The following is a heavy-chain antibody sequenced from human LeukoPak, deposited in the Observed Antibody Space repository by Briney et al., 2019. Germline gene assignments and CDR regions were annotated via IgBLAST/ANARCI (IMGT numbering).Heavy chain of an antibody. Sequence: VASVKVSCKASGYTFTGYYMHWVRQAPGQGLEWMGRIIPILGIANYAQKFQGRVTITADKSTSTAYMKLSSLRSEDTAVYYCARDPHSLEWLLASHYYYYGMDVWGQGTTVTVSS. D-gene: IGHD3-3*01. CDR2: IIPILGIA. CDR3: ARDPHSLEWLLASHYYYYGMDV. J-gene: IGHJ6*02. V-gene: IGHV1-69*04. CDR1: GYTFTGYY.